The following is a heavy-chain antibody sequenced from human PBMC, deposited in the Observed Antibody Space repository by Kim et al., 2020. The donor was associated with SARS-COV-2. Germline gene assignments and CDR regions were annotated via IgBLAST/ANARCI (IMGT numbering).Heavy chain of an antibody. V-gene: IGHV3-33*06. D-gene: IGHD3-10*01. CDR2: IWYDGSNK. Sequence: GGSLRLSCAASGFTFSSYGMHWVRQAPGKGLEWVAVIWYDGSNKYYADSVKGRFTISRDNSKNTLYLQMNSLRAEDTAVYYCAKDDIIGFGENYGMDVWGQGTTVTVSS. CDR1: GFTFSSYG. CDR3: AKDDIIGFGENYGMDV. J-gene: IGHJ6*02.